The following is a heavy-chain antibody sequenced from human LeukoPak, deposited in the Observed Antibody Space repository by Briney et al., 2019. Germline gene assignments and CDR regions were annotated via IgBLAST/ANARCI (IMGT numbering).Heavy chain of an antibody. CDR3: SKDSYPDYFDY. Sequence: SGGSLRLSCAASGFTFSSYDMHWVRQTPGKGLKWVAFIRHDGNKRNYADSVKGRFTISRDNSKNTLYLQVNSLRAEDTAVYYCSKDSYPDYFDYWGQGTLVTVSS. J-gene: IGHJ4*02. CDR1: GFTFSSYD. V-gene: IGHV3-30*02. CDR2: IRHDGNKR.